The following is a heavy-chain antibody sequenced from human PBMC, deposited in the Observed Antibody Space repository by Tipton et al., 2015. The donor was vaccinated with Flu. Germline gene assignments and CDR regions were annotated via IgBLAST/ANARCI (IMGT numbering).Heavy chain of an antibody. CDR1: GGSISSGGYY. D-gene: IGHD3-22*01. Sequence: LRLSCTVSGGSISSGGYYWSWIRQHPGKGLEWIGYIYYSGSTYYNPSLKSRVTISVDTSKNQFSLKLSSVTAADAAVYYCAREGDYYDSSGPISLFYYWGQGTLVTVST. J-gene: IGHJ4*02. CDR3: AREGDYYDSSGPISLFYY. CDR2: IYYSGST. V-gene: IGHV4-31*03.